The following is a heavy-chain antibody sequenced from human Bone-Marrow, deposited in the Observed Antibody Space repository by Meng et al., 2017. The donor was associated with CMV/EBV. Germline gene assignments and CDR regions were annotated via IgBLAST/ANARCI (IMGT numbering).Heavy chain of an antibody. J-gene: IGHJ4*02. Sequence: GGSLTLSCAASGLAFSDSIMHWVRQPSGKGLEWIARIKSKANSYATAFAASVKDRFTISRDDSKNTASLQMNSLKTEDTAVYYCSRQGGESDSPAVRNCINTSPGPFDYWGQGTLVTVSS. V-gene: IGHV3-73*01. CDR2: IKSKANSYAT. CDR1: GLAFSDSI. CDR3: SRQGGESDSPAVRNCINTSPGPFDY. D-gene: IGHD2-2*01.